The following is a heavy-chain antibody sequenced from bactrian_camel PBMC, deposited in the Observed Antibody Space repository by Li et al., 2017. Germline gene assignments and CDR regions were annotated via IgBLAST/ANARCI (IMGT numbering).Heavy chain of an antibody. CDR1: GYINYC. CDR3: ATHRTGLDDGRLMFLY. V-gene: IGHV3S53*01. J-gene: IGHJ4*01. Sequence: HVQLVESGGDSVQAGGSLRLFCAASGYINYCMGWFRQALGKEREGVAVIDSRGATIYADSVKGRFTISRDNAKNTVYLQMNSLKSEDTALYYCATHRTGLDDGRLMFLYWGQGTQVTVS. CDR2: IDSRGAT. D-gene: IGHD1*01.